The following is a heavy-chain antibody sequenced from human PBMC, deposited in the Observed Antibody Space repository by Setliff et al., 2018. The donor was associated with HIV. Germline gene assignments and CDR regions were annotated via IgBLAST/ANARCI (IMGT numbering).Heavy chain of an antibody. V-gene: IGHV4-34*01. CDR1: RGSFSDYY. CDR3: ARTPQEVVVVAATRPYYYYYMDV. CDR2: ISPSGST. Sequence: SETLSLTCVVYRGSFSDYYWTWLRQPPGKGLEWIGEISPSGSTNYNPSLKSRVTISVDTSENQFSLKLSSVTAADTAVYYCARTPQEVVVVAATRPYYYYYMDVWGKGTTVTVSS. J-gene: IGHJ6*03. D-gene: IGHD2-15*01.